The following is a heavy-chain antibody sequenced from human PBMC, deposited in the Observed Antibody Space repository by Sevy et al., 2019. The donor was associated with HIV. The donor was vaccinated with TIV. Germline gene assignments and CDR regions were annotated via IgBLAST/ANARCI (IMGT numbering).Heavy chain of an antibody. CDR1: GFTLSSYE. Sequence: GGSLRLSCAASGFTLSSYEMNWVRQAPGKGLEWVSYISSSGSTIYYADSVKGRFTISRDNAKNSLYLQMNSLRAEDTAVYYCARDEGGIVVVPADIHAFDIWGQGTMVTVSS. V-gene: IGHV3-48*03. D-gene: IGHD2-2*01. J-gene: IGHJ3*02. CDR2: ISSSGSTI. CDR3: ARDEGGIVVVPADIHAFDI.